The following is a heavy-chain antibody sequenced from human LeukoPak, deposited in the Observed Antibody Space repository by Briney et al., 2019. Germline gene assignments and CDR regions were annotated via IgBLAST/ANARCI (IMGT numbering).Heavy chain of an antibody. Sequence: KPSETLSLTCAVYGGSFSGAYWSWVRQAPGKGLEWVGRIKSKTDGGTTDYAAPVKGRFTISRDDSKNTLYLQMNSLKTEDTAVYYCTTEDHIFGRSSGYSVGAFDIWGQGTMVTVSS. CDR3: TTEDHIFGRSSGYSVGAFDI. V-gene: IGHV3-15*01. CDR2: IKSKTDGGTT. J-gene: IGHJ3*02. CDR1: GGSFSGAY. D-gene: IGHD3-22*01.